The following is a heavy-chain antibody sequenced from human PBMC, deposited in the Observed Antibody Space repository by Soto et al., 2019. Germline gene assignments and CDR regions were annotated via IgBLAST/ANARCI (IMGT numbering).Heavy chain of an antibody. J-gene: IGHJ6*02. CDR2: SIPIFGTA. CDR3: ACTVSNYYCYGMDV. D-gene: IGHD2-8*01. V-gene: IGHV1-69*12. CDR1: GGTFSSYA. Sequence: QVQLVQSGAEVKKPGSSVKVSCKASGGTFSSYAISWVRQAPGQGLEWMGGSIPIFGTADYAQKFQGRVTITADESTSSAYMELSSLRSEDTAVYYCACTVSNYYCYGMDVWRQGTKVTVSS.